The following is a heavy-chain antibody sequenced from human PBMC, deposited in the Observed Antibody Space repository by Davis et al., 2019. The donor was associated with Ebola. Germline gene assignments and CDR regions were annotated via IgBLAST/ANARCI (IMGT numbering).Heavy chain of an antibody. J-gene: IGHJ4*02. CDR1: GGTFITYT. CDR2: INPHNGNT. V-gene: IGHV1-18*01. D-gene: IGHD1-1*01. Sequence: ASVKVSCKASGGTFITYTFSWVRQAPGQGLEWMGWINPHNGNTNYAQNVQGRVIMTTDTATTTAYMEVGGLRSDDTAVYYCARAQFPTTSDHWGQGTLVTVSS. CDR3: ARAQFPTTSDH.